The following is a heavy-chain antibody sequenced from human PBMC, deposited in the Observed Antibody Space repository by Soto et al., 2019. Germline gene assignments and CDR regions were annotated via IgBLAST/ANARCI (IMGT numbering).Heavy chain of an antibody. Sequence: SVKVSWKASGGTFSSYAISWVRQAPGQGLDWMGVIIPIFGTANYAQKFQGRVTITADESTSTAYMELSSLRSEDTAVYYCARDRTVLRFLEWSLTPYYYYGMDVWGQGTTVTVSS. CDR2: IIPIFGTA. CDR1: GGTFSSYA. D-gene: IGHD3-3*01. CDR3: ARDRTVLRFLEWSLTPYYYYGMDV. J-gene: IGHJ6*02. V-gene: IGHV1-69*13.